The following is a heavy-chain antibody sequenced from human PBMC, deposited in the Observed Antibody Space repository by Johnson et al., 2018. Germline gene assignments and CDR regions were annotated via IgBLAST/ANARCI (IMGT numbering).Heavy chain of an antibody. J-gene: IGHJ6*03. CDR1: GFTVSSYG. CDR3: AREGEGSYYYHYYMDV. V-gene: IGHV3-30*03. D-gene: IGHD3-16*01. Sequence: VQLLESGGGVVQPGRSLRLSCAASGFTVSSYGMHWVRPAPGKGLEWGAVLSSDGSDKYYADSVRGRFTISRDNSKKTLYLQMNSLRAEDTAVYVCAREGEGSYYYHYYMDVWCKGTTVTVSS. CDR2: LSSDGSDK.